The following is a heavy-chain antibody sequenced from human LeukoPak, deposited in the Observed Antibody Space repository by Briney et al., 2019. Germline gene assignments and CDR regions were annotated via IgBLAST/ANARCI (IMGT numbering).Heavy chain of an antibody. Sequence: GASVKVSCKASGGTFSSYAISWVRQAPGQGLEWMGGIIPIFGTANYAQKFQGRVTITADESTSTAYMELSSLRSEDTAVYYCASTYYYDSSGLEKYYFDYWGQGTLVTVSS. CDR2: IIPIFGTA. CDR1: GGTFSSYA. J-gene: IGHJ4*02. V-gene: IGHV1-69*13. D-gene: IGHD3-22*01. CDR3: ASTYYYDSSGLEKYYFDY.